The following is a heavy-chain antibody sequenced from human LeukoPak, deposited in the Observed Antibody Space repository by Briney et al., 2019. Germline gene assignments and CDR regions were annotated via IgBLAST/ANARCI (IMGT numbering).Heavy chain of an antibody. CDR2: IYHSGST. CDR1: GYSISRGYY. J-gene: IGHJ4*02. CDR3: ARRAEDYGDYGLDY. D-gene: IGHD4-17*01. V-gene: IGHV4-38-2*01. Sequence: PSETLSLTCAVSGYSISRGYYWGWIRQPPGKGLEWIGSIYHSGSTYYNPSLKSRVTISVDTSKNQFSLKLSSVTAADTAVYYCARRAEDYGDYGLDYWGQGTLVTVSS.